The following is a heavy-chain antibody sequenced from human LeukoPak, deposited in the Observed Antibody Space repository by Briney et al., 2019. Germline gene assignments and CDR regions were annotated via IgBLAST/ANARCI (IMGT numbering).Heavy chain of an antibody. CDR2: ISSSSSYI. V-gene: IGHV3-21*01. Sequence: PGGSLRLSCAASGFTFSSYSMNWVRQAPGKGLEWVSSISSSSSYIYYADSVKGRFTISRDNAKNSLYLQMNSLRAEDTAVYYCARVIREYNWNYLYYYYMDVWGKGTTVTVSS. J-gene: IGHJ6*03. CDR3: ARVIREYNWNYLYYYYMDV. D-gene: IGHD1-7*01. CDR1: GFTFSSYS.